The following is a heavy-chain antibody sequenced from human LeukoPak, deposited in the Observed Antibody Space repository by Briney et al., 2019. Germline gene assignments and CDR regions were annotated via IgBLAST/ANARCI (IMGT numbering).Heavy chain of an antibody. D-gene: IGHD2-2*01. CDR3: ARSPIVVVPAAMSD. CDR2: IGAYNGNT. Sequence: GASVKVSCKASGYTFTSYGISWVRQAPGQGLEWMGWIGAYNGNTNYAQKLQGRVTMTTDTSTSTAYMELRSLRSDDTAVYYCARSPIVVVPAAMSDWGQGTLVTVSS. V-gene: IGHV1-18*01. J-gene: IGHJ4*02. CDR1: GYTFTSYG.